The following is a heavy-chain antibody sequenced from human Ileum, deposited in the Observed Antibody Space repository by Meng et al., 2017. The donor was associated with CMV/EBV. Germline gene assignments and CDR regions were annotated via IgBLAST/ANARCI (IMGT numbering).Heavy chain of an antibody. V-gene: IGHV3-23*01. D-gene: IGHD2-2*01. Sequence: GGSLRLSCAASGFTFSSYAMSWVRQAPGKGLEWVSAISGSGGSTYYADSVKGRFTISRDNSKNTLYLQMNSLRAEDTAVYYCAKDLGSTTQYYYYGMNVWGRGPTVPVSS. J-gene: IGHJ6*02. CDR2: ISGSGGST. CDR1: GFTFSSYA. CDR3: AKDLGSTTQYYYYGMNV.